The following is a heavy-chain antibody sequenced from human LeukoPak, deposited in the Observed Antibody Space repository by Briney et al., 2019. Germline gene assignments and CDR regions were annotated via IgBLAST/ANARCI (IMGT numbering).Heavy chain of an antibody. CDR3: ARDPGPWPWAFDI. Sequence: SETLSLTCTVSGYSISSGYYWGWIRQPPGKGLEWIGYIYYSGSTNYNPSLKSRVTISVDTSKNQFSLKLSSVTAADTAVYYCARDPGPWPWAFDIWGQGTMVTVSS. V-gene: IGHV4-61*01. CDR1: GYSISSGYY. CDR2: IYYSGST. J-gene: IGHJ3*02. D-gene: IGHD3-10*01.